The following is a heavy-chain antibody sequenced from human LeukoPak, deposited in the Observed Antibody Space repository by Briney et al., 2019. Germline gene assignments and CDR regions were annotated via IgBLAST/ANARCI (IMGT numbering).Heavy chain of an antibody. V-gene: IGHV3-30*18. J-gene: IGHJ4*02. D-gene: IGHD2-15*01. CDR2: ISYDGSNT. CDR1: GFTFSNFG. CDR3: AKERCSGSACYIFDS. Sequence: GGSLRLSCAASGFTFSNFGTHWVRQTPGKGLECVAVISYDGSNTYYADSVKGRFTISRDNSKSTLSLQLSSLGVEDTAVYYCAKERCSGSACYIFDSWGQGTLVIVSA.